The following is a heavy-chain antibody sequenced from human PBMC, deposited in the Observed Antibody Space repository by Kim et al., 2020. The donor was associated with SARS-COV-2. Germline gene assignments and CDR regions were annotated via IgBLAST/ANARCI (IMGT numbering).Heavy chain of an antibody. D-gene: IGHD6-13*01. CDR2: ISYNGRHT. J-gene: IGHJ5*01. CDR3: VKARSDWYHQHDS. CDR1: GFTFSDYA. V-gene: IGHV3-64D*09. Sequence: GSLRLSCSASGFTFSDYALHLVRQAPGKGLEYVSAISYNGRHTYYADSLKGRFTISRDNSKNTLYLQVSRLRSEDTAVYFCVKARSDWYHQHDSWGQGT.